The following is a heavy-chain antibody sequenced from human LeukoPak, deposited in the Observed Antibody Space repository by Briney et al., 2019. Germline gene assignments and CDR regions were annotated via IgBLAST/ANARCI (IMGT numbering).Heavy chain of an antibody. V-gene: IGHV3-30*02. CDR2: IRYDGSNK. CDR1: GFTFSGSG. Sequence: GXXLRLSCAASGFTFSGSGMHWVRQAPGKGLEWVTFIRYDGSNKYYTDSVKGRFTISRDNSKNTPYLQMDSLRAEDTAVYYCARDYDFWSGYYSPTRGYFGYWGQGTLVTVSS. J-gene: IGHJ4*02. D-gene: IGHD3-3*01. CDR3: ARDYDFWSGYYSPTRGYFGY.